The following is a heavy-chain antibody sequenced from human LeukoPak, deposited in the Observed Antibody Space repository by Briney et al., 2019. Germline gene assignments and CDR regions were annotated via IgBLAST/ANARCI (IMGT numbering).Heavy chain of an antibody. CDR3: ASSRAGGYFDY. CDR1: GYTLTSYG. V-gene: IGHV1-18*04. Sequence: ASVKVSCKASGYTLTSYGISWVRQAPGQGLEWMGWISAYNGNTNYAQKLQGRVTMTTDTSTSTAYMELRSLRSDDTAVYYCASSRAGGYFDYWGQGTLVTVSS. CDR2: ISAYNGNT. D-gene: IGHD3-16*01. J-gene: IGHJ4*02.